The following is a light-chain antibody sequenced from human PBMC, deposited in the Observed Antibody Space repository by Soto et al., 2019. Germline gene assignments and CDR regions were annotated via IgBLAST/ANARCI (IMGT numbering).Light chain of an antibody. V-gene: IGKV3-15*01. CDR3: QQYNTHWT. CDR1: QSVSSN. J-gene: IGKJ1*01. Sequence: EIVMTQSPATLSVSPGERATLSCRASQSVSSNLAWYQQKPGQAPRLLIYGASTRATGIPARFSGSGSGTEFTLTISSLQSEDFAVYYCQQYNTHWTFGQGTKVEIQ. CDR2: GAS.